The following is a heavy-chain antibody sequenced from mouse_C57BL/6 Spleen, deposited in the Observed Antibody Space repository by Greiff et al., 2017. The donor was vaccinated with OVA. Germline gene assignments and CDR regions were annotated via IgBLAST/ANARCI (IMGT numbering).Heavy chain of an antibody. CDR1: GFTFSDYG. D-gene: IGHD1-1*01. CDR2: ISSGSSTI. CDR3: ARGDYGSSPFAY. V-gene: IGHV5-17*01. Sequence: EVQGVESGGGLVKPGGSLKLSCAASGFTFSDYGMHWVRQAPEKGLEWVAYISSGSSTIYYAATVKGRFTISRDKAKNTLFLQMTSRGSEDTAMYYCARGDYGSSPFAYWGQGTLVTVSA. J-gene: IGHJ3*01.